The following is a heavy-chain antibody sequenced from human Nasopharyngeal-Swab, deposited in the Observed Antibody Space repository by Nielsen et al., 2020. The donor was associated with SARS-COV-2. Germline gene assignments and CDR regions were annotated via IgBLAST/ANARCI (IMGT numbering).Heavy chain of an antibody. V-gene: IGHV4-34*01. CDR2: INHSGST. CDR3: ARGPTQQLVRDY. Sequence: RQDAGKGLEWIGEINHSGSTNYNPSLKSRVTISVDTSKNQFSLKLSSVTAADTAVYYCARGPTQQLVRDYWGQGTLVTVSS. D-gene: IGHD6-13*01. J-gene: IGHJ4*02.